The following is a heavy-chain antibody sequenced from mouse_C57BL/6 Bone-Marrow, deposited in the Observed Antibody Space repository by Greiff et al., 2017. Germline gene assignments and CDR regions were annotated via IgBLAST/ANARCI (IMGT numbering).Heavy chain of an antibody. CDR3: ARWAITTVVADWYFDV. V-gene: IGHV1-72*01. Sequence: VQLQQPGAELVKPGASVKLSCKASGYTFTSYWMHWVKQRPGRGLEWIGRIDPNSGGTKYNEKFKSKATRTVDKPSSTAYMQLSILTSEDSSFYYCARWAITTVVADWYFDVWGTGTTVTVSS. CDR1: GYTFTSYW. J-gene: IGHJ1*03. D-gene: IGHD1-1*01. CDR2: IDPNSGGT.